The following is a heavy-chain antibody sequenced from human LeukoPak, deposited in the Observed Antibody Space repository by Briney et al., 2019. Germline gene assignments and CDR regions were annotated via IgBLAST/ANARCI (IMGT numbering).Heavy chain of an antibody. V-gene: IGHV4-38-2*02. Sequence: PSETLSLTCTVSGYSVSSGYYWGWIRQPPGRGLQWIANIYHGGSTYYNPSLKSRVTISLDTSKNQFSLKLSSVTAADTALYYCARGNYDILTGYYQTLMGWFDPWGQGTLVTVSS. CDR1: GYSVSSGYY. D-gene: IGHD3-9*01. CDR2: IYHGGST. CDR3: ARGNYDILTGYYQTLMGWFDP. J-gene: IGHJ5*02.